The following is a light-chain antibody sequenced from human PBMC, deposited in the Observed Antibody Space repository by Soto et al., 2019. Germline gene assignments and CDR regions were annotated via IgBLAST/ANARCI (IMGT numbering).Light chain of an antibody. CDR3: LQDYNYPPT. Sequence: AIQMTQSPSSLSASVGDRVTITCRASQGIRNDLGWYQQKPGKAPKLLIYAASSLQSGVPSRFSDSGSGTDFTLTISSLQPADFATYYCLQDYNYPPTFGQGTKVEIK. J-gene: IGKJ1*01. V-gene: IGKV1-6*01. CDR1: QGIRND. CDR2: AAS.